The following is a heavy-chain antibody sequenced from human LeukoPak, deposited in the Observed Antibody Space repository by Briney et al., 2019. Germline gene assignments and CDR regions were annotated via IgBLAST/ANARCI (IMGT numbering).Heavy chain of an antibody. D-gene: IGHD3-16*01. V-gene: IGHV3-33*01. CDR3: ARVWGMGYTADY. CDR1: GFTFSSHG. Sequence: GGSLRLSCAASGFTFSSHGMHRVRQAPGKGLEWVAVIWYDGSKKYYGDSVKGRFTISRDDSRNTLYLQMESLRVEDTAVYYCARVWGMGYTADYWGQGTLVTVCS. J-gene: IGHJ4*02. CDR2: IWYDGSKK.